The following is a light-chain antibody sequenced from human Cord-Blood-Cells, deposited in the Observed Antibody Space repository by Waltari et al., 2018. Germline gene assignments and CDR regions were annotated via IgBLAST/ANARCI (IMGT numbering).Light chain of an antibody. V-gene: IGLV6-57*01. CDR3: QSYDSSNVV. CDR1: SGSIASNY. J-gene: IGLJ2*01. CDR2: ADN. Sequence: NFMLTQPHSVSESPGKTVTISCTRSSGSIASNYVQWYQQRPGSSPTTVIYADNQRPAGVPDRFSGSIDSSSNAASLTSSGLKTEDEADYYCQSYDSSNVVFGGGTKLTVL.